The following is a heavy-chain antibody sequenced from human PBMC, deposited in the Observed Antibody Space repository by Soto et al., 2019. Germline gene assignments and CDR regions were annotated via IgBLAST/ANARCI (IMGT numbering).Heavy chain of an antibody. D-gene: IGHD6-13*01. CDR1: GFTFSSYG. CDR3: AKLGYSSSWYLGMDV. Sequence: AGGSLRLSCAASGFTFSSYGMHWVRQAPGKGLEWVAVISYDGSNKYYADSVKGRFTISRGNSKNTLYLQMNSLRAEDTAVYYCAKLGYSSSWYLGMDVWGQGTTVTVSS. CDR2: ISYDGSNK. J-gene: IGHJ6*02. V-gene: IGHV3-30*18.